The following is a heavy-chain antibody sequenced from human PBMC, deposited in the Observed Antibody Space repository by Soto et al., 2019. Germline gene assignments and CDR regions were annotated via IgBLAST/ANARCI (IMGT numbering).Heavy chain of an antibody. Sequence: EVQLLESGGGLVXPGGSLXLSCAXSGXXXXXXAMTXVRQAPGKGLEWVSAVGGSGGNTYYAASVQGRFTISRDNSKDTVDLEMNRLRVDDTAVYFCARVASDYINSADHWGQGILVTVS. V-gene: IGHV3-23*01. CDR2: VGGSGGNT. CDR1: GXXXXXXA. D-gene: IGHD4-4*01. CDR3: ARVASDYINSADH. J-gene: IGHJ5*02.